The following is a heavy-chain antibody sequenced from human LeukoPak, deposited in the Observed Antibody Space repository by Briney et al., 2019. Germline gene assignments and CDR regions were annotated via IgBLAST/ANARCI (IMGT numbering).Heavy chain of an antibody. CDR3: ARSLDSSGYSVLDY. V-gene: IGHV1-69*04. Sequence: SVKVSCKASGGTFSSYAISWVRQAPGQGLEWMGRIIPILGIANYAQKFQGRVTITADKSTSTAYMELSSLRSEDTAVYYCARSLDSSGYSVLDYWGQGTLVTVSS. CDR2: IIPILGIA. CDR1: GGTFSSYA. J-gene: IGHJ4*02. D-gene: IGHD3-22*01.